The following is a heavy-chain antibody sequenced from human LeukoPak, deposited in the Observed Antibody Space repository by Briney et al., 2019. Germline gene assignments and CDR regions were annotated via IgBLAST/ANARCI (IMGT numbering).Heavy chain of an antibody. Sequence: GGSLRLSCAASGFTFTHYAMHWVRQAPGKGLEWVTVISHDGSNKYNADSVKGRFTISRDNSKNTLYLQMNSLTPEDTAVYYCARGRSLEYCIDSNCHAHAGVWGQGTLVTVSS. D-gene: IGHD2/OR15-2a*01. CDR1: GFTFTHYA. CDR3: ARGRSLEYCIDSNCHAHAGV. V-gene: IGHV3-30*04. CDR2: ISHDGSNK. J-gene: IGHJ4*02.